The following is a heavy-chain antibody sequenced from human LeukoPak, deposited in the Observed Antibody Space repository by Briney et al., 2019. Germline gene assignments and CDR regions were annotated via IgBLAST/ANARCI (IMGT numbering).Heavy chain of an antibody. Sequence: EASVKVSCKASGYTFTGYYMHWVRQAPGQGLEWMGWINPNSGGTNYAQKFQGRVTMTRDTSFTTAYMELSGLRSDDTAIYYCARDGSVESGHYYFDYWGQGALVTVSS. CDR3: ARDGSVESGHYYFDY. CDR2: INPNSGGT. J-gene: IGHJ4*02. V-gene: IGHV1-2*02. D-gene: IGHD3-10*01. CDR1: GYTFTGYY.